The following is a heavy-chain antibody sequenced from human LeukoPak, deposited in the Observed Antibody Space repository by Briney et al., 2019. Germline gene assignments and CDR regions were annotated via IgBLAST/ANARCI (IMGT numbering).Heavy chain of an antibody. CDR1: GGSISSYY. Sequence: SETLSLTCTVSGGSISSYYLSWIRQPPGKGLEWIGYIYYSGSTNYNPSLKSRVTISVDTSKNQFSLKLSSVTAADTAVYYCARRLRFLEWLFDIWGQGTMVTVSS. V-gene: IGHV4-59*01. CDR3: ARRLRFLEWLFDI. J-gene: IGHJ3*02. D-gene: IGHD3-3*01. CDR2: IYYSGST.